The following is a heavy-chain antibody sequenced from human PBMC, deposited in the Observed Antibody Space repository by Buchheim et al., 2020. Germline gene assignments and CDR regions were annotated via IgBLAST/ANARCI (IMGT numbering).Heavy chain of an antibody. CDR3: ARAFTLLYDFWSGYHLDY. CDR2: INSDGSST. D-gene: IGHD3-3*01. J-gene: IGHJ4*02. V-gene: IGHV3-74*01. Sequence: EVQLVESGGGLVQPGGSLRLSCAASGFTFSSYWMHWVRQAPGKGLVWVSRINSDGSSTSYADSVKGRFTISRDNAKNTLYLQMNSLRAEDTAVYYCARAFTLLYDFWSGYHLDYWGQGTL. CDR1: GFTFSSYW.